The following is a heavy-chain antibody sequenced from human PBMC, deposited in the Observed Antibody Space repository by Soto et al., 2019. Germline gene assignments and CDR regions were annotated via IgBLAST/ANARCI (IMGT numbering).Heavy chain of an antibody. D-gene: IGHD1-7*01. J-gene: IGHJ6*02. CDR2: IYYSGST. CDR1: GGSISSYY. Sequence: PSETLSLTCTVSGGSISSYYWSWIRQPPGKGLEWIGYIYYSGSTNYNPSLKSRVTISVDTSKNQFSLKLSSVTAADTAVYYCARITGTRFHYYYGMDVWGQGTTVTVSS. V-gene: IGHV4-59*01. CDR3: ARITGTRFHYYYGMDV.